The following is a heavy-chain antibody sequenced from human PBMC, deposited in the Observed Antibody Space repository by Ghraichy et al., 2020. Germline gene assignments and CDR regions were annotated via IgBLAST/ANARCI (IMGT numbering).Heavy chain of an antibody. D-gene: IGHD1-14*01. V-gene: IGHV4-59*08. CDR1: GGSISGSY. CDR3: ARGSITYYYGMDV. Sequence: SETLSLTCTVSGGSISGSYWSWIRQPPGKGLEWIGYLYYTGSTNYNPSLKSRVTISVDTSKNQFSLKLSSVTAADTAVYYCARGSITYYYGMDVWGQGTTVTFSS. J-gene: IGHJ6*02. CDR2: LYYTGST.